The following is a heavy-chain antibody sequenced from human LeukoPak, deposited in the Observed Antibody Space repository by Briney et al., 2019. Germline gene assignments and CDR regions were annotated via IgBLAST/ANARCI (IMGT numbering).Heavy chain of an antibody. CDR1: GGSISSGGYY. D-gene: IGHD3-22*01. CDR2: IYYSGST. Sequence: SETLSLTCTVSGGSISSGGYYWSWIRQHPGKGLEWIGYIYYSGSTNYNPSLKSRVTISVDTSKNQFSLKLSSVTAADTAVYYCARGEGPAWYYYDSSGYLDDYWGQGTLVTVSS. J-gene: IGHJ4*02. V-gene: IGHV4-31*03. CDR3: ARGEGPAWYYYDSSGYLDDY.